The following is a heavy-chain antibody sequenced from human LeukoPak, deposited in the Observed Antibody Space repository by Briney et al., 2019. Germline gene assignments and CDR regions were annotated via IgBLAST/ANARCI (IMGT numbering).Heavy chain of an antibody. CDR3: ARRSGYYYFFDY. D-gene: IGHD3-22*01. CDR2: ISGSGGST. CDR1: GFTFSSYG. J-gene: IGHJ4*02. V-gene: IGHV3-23*01. Sequence: GGTLRLSCAASGFTFSSYGMSWVRQAPGKGLEWVSAISGSGGSTYYADSVKGRFTISRDNAKNSLYLQMNSLRAEDTAVYYCARRSGYYYFFDYWGQATLVTVSS.